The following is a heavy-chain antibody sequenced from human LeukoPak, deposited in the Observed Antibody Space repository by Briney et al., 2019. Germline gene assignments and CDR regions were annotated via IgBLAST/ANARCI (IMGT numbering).Heavy chain of an antibody. CDR3: AREVISTPSYFDY. J-gene: IGHJ4*02. V-gene: IGHV3-53*01. CDR2: IHRDDKT. D-gene: IGHD2-2*01. Sequence: PGGSLRLSCAASGFTVSSSFIYWVRLAPGKGLEWVSFIHRDDKTYYADSVKGRFTMSRDSSKNTLYLQMNSLGADDTAVYYCAREVISTPSYFDYWGQGILVTVSS. CDR1: GFTVSSSF.